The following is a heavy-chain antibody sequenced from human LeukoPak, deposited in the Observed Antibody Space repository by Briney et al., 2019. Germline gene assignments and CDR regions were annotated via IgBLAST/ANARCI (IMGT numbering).Heavy chain of an antibody. J-gene: IGHJ4*02. V-gene: IGHV1-46*01. CDR3: AREVQGPFDY. Sequence: GASVKVSCKASGYTFTSYYMHWVRQAPGQGLEWMGIINPSGGSTSYAQKFQGRVTMTRDTSTSTVYMELSRLRSDDTAVYYCAREVQGPFDYWGQGTLVTVSS. CDR2: INPSGGST. CDR1: GYTFTSYY.